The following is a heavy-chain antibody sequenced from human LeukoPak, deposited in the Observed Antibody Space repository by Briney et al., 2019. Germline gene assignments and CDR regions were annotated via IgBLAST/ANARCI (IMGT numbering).Heavy chain of an antibody. J-gene: IGHJ6*02. CDR2: IIPIFGTA. Sequence: SVKVSRKASGGTFSSYAISWVRQAPGQGLEWMGGIIPIFGTANYAQKFQGRVTITADESTSTAYMELSSLRSEDTAVYYCARDYLSHYYGMDVWGQGTTVTVSS. CDR3: ARDYLSHYYGMDV. CDR1: GGTFSSYA. V-gene: IGHV1-69*13.